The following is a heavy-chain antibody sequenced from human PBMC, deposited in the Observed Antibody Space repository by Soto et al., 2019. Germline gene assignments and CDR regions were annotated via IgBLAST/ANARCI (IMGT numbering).Heavy chain of an antibody. D-gene: IGHD6-13*01. V-gene: IGHV4-31*03. J-gene: IGHJ4*02. Sequence: PSETLSLTCTVTGASINIEGYYWSWIRQHPVKGLEWIGYIYYTGFTFSNPALESRVAISHDKSQNQFTLQLTSVTAADTAVYYCASSYGNAWYTYWGQGIQVTVSS. CDR1: GASINIEGYY. CDR3: ASSYGNAWYTY. CDR2: IYYTGFT.